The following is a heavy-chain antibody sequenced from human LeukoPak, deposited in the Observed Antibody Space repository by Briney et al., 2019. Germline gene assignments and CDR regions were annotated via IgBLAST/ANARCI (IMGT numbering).Heavy chain of an antibody. CDR2: IIPIFGTA. CDR1: GGTFSSYA. D-gene: IGHD4-17*01. V-gene: IGHV1-69*06. Sequence: ASVKVSCKASGGTFSSYAISWVRQAPGQGLGWMGGIIPIFGTANYAQKFQGRVTITADKSTSTAYMELSSLRSEDTAVYYCARDLYGDYGDDYWGQGTLVTVSS. J-gene: IGHJ4*02. CDR3: ARDLYGDYGDDY.